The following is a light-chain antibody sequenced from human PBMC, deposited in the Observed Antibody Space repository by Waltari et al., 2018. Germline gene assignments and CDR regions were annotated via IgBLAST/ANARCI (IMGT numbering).Light chain of an antibody. CDR1: QSVSIN. V-gene: IGKV3-11*01. Sequence: EVVLTQSPATLSLSPGERATLSCRASQSVSINLAWYQHKPGQAPRLLIYDASNRATGIPARFSGSGSGTDFTLTISSLEPEDFAVYYCQQRKYWPPITFGQGTKLEI. J-gene: IGKJ2*01. CDR2: DAS. CDR3: QQRKYWPPIT.